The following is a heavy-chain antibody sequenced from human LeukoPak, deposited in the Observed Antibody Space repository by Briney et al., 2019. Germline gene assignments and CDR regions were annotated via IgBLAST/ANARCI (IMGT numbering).Heavy chain of an antibody. J-gene: IGHJ6*02. CDR1: GFTVSSNY. D-gene: IGHD2-8*02. V-gene: IGHV3-53*01. Sequence: PGGSLRLSCAASGFTVSSNYMSWVRQAPGKGLEWVSVIYSGGSTYYADSVKGRYTISRDNSKNTLYLQMNSLRAEDTAMYYCARDRNTGYGMDVWGQGTTVTVSS. CDR2: IYSGGST. CDR3: ARDRNTGYGMDV.